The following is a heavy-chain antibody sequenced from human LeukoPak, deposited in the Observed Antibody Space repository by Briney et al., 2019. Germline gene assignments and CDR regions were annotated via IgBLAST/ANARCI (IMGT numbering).Heavy chain of an antibody. CDR3: ANPVGAGRYFDY. J-gene: IGHJ4*02. CDR2: FDPEDGET. D-gene: IGHD1-26*01. Sequence: ASVKVSCKVSGYTLTELSMHWVRQAPGKGLEWMGGFDPEDGETIYAQKFQGRVTMTEDTSTDTAYMELSSLRSEDTAVYYCANPVGAGRYFDYWGQGTLVTVSS. V-gene: IGHV1-24*01. CDR1: GYTLTELS.